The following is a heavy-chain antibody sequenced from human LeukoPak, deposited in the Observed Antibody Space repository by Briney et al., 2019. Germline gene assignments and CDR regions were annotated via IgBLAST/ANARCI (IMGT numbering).Heavy chain of an antibody. CDR3: ARGRCSGGSCDNWFDP. Sequence: SETLSLTCAVYGGSFSGYYWSWIRQPPGKGLEWIGEINHSGSTNYNPSLKSRATISVDTSKNQFSLKLSSVTAADTAVYYCARGRCSGGSCDNWFDPWGQGTLVTVSS. CDR2: INHSGST. V-gene: IGHV4-34*01. CDR1: GGSFSGYY. J-gene: IGHJ5*02. D-gene: IGHD2-15*01.